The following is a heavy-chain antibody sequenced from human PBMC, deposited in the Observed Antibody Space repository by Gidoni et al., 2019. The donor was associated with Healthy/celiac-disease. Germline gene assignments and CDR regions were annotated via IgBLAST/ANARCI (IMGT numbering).Heavy chain of an antibody. V-gene: IGHV3-23*04. CDR1: GLPFSSYA. CDR3: ANPSGSHYYYYGMDV. Sequence: EVQLVESGGGLVQPGGSLRLSCAASGLPFSSYAMSWVRQAPGKGLEWVSAISGSGGSTYYADSVKGRFTISRDNSKNTLYLQMNSLRAEDTAVYYCANPSGSHYYYYGMDVWGQGTTVTVSS. J-gene: IGHJ6*02. CDR2: ISGSGGST. D-gene: IGHD1-26*01.